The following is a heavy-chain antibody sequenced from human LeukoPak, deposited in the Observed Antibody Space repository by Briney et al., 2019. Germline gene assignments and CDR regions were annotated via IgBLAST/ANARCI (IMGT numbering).Heavy chain of an antibody. J-gene: IGHJ4*02. CDR2: IYYSGST. CDR1: GGSISSSSYY. D-gene: IGHD5-12*01. Sequence: SETLSLTCTVSGGSISSSSYYWGWIRQPLGKGLEWIGSIYYSGSTYYNPSLKSRVTISVDTSKNQFSLKLSSVTAADTAVYYCARDVSDYDYGGIRETWSDYWGQGTLVTVSS. CDR3: ARDVSDYDYGGIRETWSDY. V-gene: IGHV4-39*07.